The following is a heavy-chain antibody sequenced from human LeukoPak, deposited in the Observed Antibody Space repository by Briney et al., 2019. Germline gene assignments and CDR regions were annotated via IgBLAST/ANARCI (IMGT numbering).Heavy chain of an antibody. V-gene: IGHV3-23*01. CDR1: GFTVSSNY. J-gene: IGHJ4*02. CDR3: VRGTGAYISDTTGGF. CDR2: ILVSGGST. D-gene: IGHD4-11*01. Sequence: HSGGSLRLSCAASGFTVSSNYMSWVRQAPGKGLKWVSSILVSGGSTYYADSVKGRFTISRDNSKNTLYLQMNSLRVEDTAVYYCVRGTGAYISDTTGGFWGQGTLVTVSS.